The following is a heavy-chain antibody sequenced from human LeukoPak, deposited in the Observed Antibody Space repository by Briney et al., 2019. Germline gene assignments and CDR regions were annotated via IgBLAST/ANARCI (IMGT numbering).Heavy chain of an antibody. CDR1: GYPFTGFY. Sequence: ASVKVSCKASGYPFTGFYMHWVRQAPGQGLEWMGWINPNSGRTSSAQKFQGRVTMTRDTSIATVYMEVTWLTSDDTAIYYCARADRLHGGPYLIGPWGQGTLVTVSS. D-gene: IGHD2-21*01. J-gene: IGHJ5*02. CDR2: INPNSGRT. CDR3: ARADRLHGGPYLIGP. V-gene: IGHV1-2*02.